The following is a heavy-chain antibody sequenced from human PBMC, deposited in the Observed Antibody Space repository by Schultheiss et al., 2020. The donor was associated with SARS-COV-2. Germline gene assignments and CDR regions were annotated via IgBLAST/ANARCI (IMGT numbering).Heavy chain of an antibody. CDR2: ISYDGSNK. V-gene: IGHV3-30*18. J-gene: IGHJ4*02. CDR3: AKDRGSGWYYYFDY. D-gene: IGHD6-19*01. CDR1: TLTFSTYN. Sequence: GGSLRLSCAASTLTFSTYNMHWVRQAPGKGLEWVAVISYDGSNKYYADSVKGRFTISRDNSKNTLYLQMNSLRAEDTAVYYCAKDRGSGWYYYFDYWGQGTLVTVSS.